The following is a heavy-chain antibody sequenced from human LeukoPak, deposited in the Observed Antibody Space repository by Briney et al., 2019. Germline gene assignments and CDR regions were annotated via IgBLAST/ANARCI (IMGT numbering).Heavy chain of an antibody. CDR3: ARDEVVVVAVPGAFDI. J-gene: IGHJ3*02. D-gene: IGHD2-15*01. Sequence: PGGSLRLSCAASGFTFRTYGMHWVRQAPGKGLEWVAVISYDGINKYYADSVKGRFTISRDNSKNTLYLQMNSLRAEDTAVYYCARDEVVVVAVPGAFDIWGQGTMVTVSS. V-gene: IGHV3-30*19. CDR1: GFTFRTYG. CDR2: ISYDGINK.